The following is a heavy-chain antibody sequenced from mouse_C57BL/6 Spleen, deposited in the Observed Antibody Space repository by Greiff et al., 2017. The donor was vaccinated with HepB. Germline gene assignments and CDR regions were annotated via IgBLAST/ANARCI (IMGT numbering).Heavy chain of an antibody. D-gene: IGHD2-4*01. CDR1: GYAFSSSW. J-gene: IGHJ4*01. V-gene: IGHV1-82*01. CDR2: IYPGDGDT. CDR3: ERVYYDYEEGAMGC. Sequence: LVESGPELVKPGASVKLSCKASGYAFSSSWMNWVKQRPGKGLEWIGRIYPGDGDTNYNGKFKGKATLTADKSSSTAYMQLSSLTSEDSAVDSCERVYYDYEEGAMGCWGQGASVTVAS.